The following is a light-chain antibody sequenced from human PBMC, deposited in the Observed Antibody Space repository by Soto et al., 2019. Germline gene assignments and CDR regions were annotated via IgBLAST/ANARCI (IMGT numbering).Light chain of an antibody. CDR1: QSISSY. CDR2: GAS. Sequence: DIQITQSPSSLSASVGDRVTITCRASQSISSYLNWYQQKTGKAPKLLIYGASTLQSGVPSRFSGGGSGTYFTLTISGLQPEDFGSYYCQQSYTSPVTFGGGTKVDI. J-gene: IGKJ4*01. V-gene: IGKV1-39*01. CDR3: QQSYTSPVT.